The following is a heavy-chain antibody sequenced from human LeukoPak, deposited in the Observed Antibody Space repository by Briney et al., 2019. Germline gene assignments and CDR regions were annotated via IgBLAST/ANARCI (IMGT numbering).Heavy chain of an antibody. CDR3: AKDWGLYSSSSWDY. V-gene: IGHV3-53*01. Sequence: PGGSLRLSCAASGLTVSSNYMSWVRQAPGKGLEWVSVIYSGGSTYYADSVKGRFTISRDNSKNTLYLQMNSLRAEDTAVYYCAKDWGLYSSSSWDYWGQGTLVTVSS. D-gene: IGHD6-6*01. CDR2: IYSGGST. J-gene: IGHJ4*02. CDR1: GLTVSSNY.